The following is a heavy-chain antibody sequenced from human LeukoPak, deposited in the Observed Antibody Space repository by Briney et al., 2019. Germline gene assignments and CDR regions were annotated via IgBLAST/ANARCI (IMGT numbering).Heavy chain of an antibody. CDR1: GGSISSYY. CDR2: IYTSGST. V-gene: IGHV4-4*07. Sequence: SETLSLTCTVSGGSISSYYWSWIRQPAGKGLEWIGRIYTSGSTNYNPSLKSRVTMSVDTSKNQFSLKLSSVTAADTAVCYCARDHDYGDYRPLDYWGQGTLVTVSS. CDR3: ARDHDYGDYRPLDY. D-gene: IGHD4-17*01. J-gene: IGHJ4*02.